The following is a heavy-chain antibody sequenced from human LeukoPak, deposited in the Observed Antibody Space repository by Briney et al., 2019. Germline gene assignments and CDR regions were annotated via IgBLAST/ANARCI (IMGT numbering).Heavy chain of an antibody. D-gene: IGHD4-17*01. CDR1: GGSFSGYY. CDR2: INHSGST. Sequence: SETLSLTCAVYGGSFSGYYWSWIRQPPGKGLEWIGEINHSGSTNYNPSLKSRVTISVDTSKNQFSLKLSSVTAADTAVYYCARGGVRYGEDYYYYGMDVWGQGTTVTVSS. V-gene: IGHV4-34*01. J-gene: IGHJ6*02. CDR3: ARGGVRYGEDYYYYGMDV.